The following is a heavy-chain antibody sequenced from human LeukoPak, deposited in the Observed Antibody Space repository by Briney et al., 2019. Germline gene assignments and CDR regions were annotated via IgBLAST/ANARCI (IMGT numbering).Heavy chain of an antibody. D-gene: IGHD2-2*01. CDR1: GGSISSYY. CDR3: AAVSSTGIWLFSSVDY. J-gene: IGHJ4*02. CDR2: IYYSGST. Sequence: SETLSLTCTVSGGSISSYYWSWIRQPPGKGLEWIGYIYYSGSTNHNPSLKSRVTISVDTSKNQFSLKLSSVTAADTAVYYCAAVSSTGIWLFSSVDYWGQGTLVTVSS. V-gene: IGHV4-59*01.